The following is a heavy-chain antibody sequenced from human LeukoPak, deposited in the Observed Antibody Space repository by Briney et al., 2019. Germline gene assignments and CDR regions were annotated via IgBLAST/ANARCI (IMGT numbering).Heavy chain of an antibody. CDR1: GGSISSGDYY. J-gene: IGHJ4*02. Sequence: PSETLSLTCTVSGGSISSGDYYWSWIRQPPGKGLEWIGYTYYSGSTYYNPSLKSRVTISVDTSKNQFSLKLSSVTAADTAVYYCARDHGSGSYQFDYWGQGTLVTVSS. CDR2: TYYSGST. D-gene: IGHD3-10*01. CDR3: ARDHGSGSYQFDY. V-gene: IGHV4-30-4*08.